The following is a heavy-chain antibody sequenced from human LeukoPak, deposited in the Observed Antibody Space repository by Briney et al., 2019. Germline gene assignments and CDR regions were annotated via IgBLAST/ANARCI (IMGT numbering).Heavy chain of an antibody. D-gene: IGHD6-13*01. Sequence: GGSLRLSCATSGFTFSSHGFYWVRQAPAKGLEWVAVIWYDGSKKYYADSVKGRSTISRDNSKNTLYLEMNSLRAEDTAVYYCARDVSYNSLDYWGQGTLVTVSS. CDR2: IWYDGSKK. J-gene: IGHJ4*02. CDR1: GFTFSSHG. V-gene: IGHV3-33*01. CDR3: ARDVSYNSLDY.